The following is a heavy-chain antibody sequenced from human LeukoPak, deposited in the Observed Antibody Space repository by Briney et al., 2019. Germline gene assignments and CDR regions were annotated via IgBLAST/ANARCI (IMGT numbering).Heavy chain of an antibody. J-gene: IGHJ4*02. V-gene: IGHV3-7*01. Sequence: GGSLELSCAASGFPFSSYWMTRVRQAPGKGLEWVATIKHDGSEDYYVDSVKGRFTISRDNAKSSMWLQMSSLRAEDTAVSYCGRDQTPFYWGQGSLVTVSS. D-gene: IGHD2-15*01. CDR3: GRDQTPFY. CDR1: GFPFSSYW. CDR2: IKHDGSED.